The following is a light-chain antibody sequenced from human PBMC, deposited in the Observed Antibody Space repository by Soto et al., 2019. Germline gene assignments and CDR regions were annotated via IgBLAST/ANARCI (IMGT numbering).Light chain of an antibody. Sequence: EIVLTQSPGTLSLSPGDRATLSCRASQRVSSSDFAWYQQKAAQAPRLLIYGASSRATGIPDRCSGSGSGTDFTLTISRLEPEDFAVYYCQQYGSSPLYTFGQGTKLEI. V-gene: IGKV3-20*01. CDR1: QRVSSSD. CDR2: GAS. CDR3: QQYGSSPLYT. J-gene: IGKJ2*01.